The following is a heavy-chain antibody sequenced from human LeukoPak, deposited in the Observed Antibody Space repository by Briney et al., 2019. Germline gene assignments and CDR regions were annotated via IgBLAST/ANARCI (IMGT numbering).Heavy chain of an antibody. D-gene: IGHD4-23*01. CDR2: IYTSGST. CDR1: GGSISSGSYY. CDR3: ARARDGGNSLEY. Sequence: PSETLSLTCTVSGGSISSGSYYWSRIRQPAGKGLEWIGRIYTSGSTNYNPSLKSRVTISVDTSKNQFSLKLSSVTAADTAVYYCARARDGGNSLEYWGQGTLVTVSS. V-gene: IGHV4-61*02. J-gene: IGHJ4*02.